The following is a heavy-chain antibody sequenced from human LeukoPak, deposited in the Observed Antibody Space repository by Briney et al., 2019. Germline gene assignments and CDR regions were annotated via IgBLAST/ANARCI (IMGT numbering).Heavy chain of an antibody. CDR1: GFTFSSYS. J-gene: IGHJ4*02. CDR3: ARRLPLGCSGTRCFAGPVDY. Sequence: GGSLRLSCAASGFTFSSYSMNWVRQAPGKGLEWVSSISGTSDYIYYADSVKGRFTISRDNGKNSLYLQMNSLRAEDTAVYYCARRLPLGCSGTRCFAGPVDYWGQGTLVTVSS. CDR2: ISGTSDYI. V-gene: IGHV3-21*01. D-gene: IGHD2-2*01.